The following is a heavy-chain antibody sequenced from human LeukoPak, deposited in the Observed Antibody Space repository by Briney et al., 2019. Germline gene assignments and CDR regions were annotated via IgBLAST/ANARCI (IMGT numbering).Heavy chain of an antibody. D-gene: IGHD5-18*01. CDR3: ARVARAKIIQLGAYYYYYMDV. J-gene: IGHJ6*03. CDR1: GGSISTYY. CDR2: IYYSGST. Sequence: KPSETLSLTCTVSGGSISTYYWSWIRQPPGKGLEWIGYIYYSGSTNYNPSLKSRVTISVDTSKNQFSLKLSSVTAADTAVYYCARVARAKIIQLGAYYYYYMDVWGKGTTVTISS. V-gene: IGHV4-59*01.